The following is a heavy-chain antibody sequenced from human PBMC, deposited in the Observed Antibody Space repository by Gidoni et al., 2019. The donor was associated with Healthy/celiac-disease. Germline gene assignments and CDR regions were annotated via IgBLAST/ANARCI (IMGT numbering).Heavy chain of an antibody. Sequence: EVQLVESGGGLVKPVGSLSPSCAASVFTFSSYSMKWVSQAPGKGLEWVSSISSSSSYIYYADSVKGRFTISRDNAKNSLYLQMNSLRAEDTAVYYCASGTTVTTRYWGQGTLVTVSS. J-gene: IGHJ4*02. D-gene: IGHD4-17*01. CDR3: ASGTTVTTRY. CDR2: ISSSSSYI. V-gene: IGHV3-21*01. CDR1: VFTFSSYS.